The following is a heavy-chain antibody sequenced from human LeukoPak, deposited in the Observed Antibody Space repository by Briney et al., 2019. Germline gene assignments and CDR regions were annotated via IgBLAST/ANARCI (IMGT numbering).Heavy chain of an antibody. J-gene: IGHJ4*02. V-gene: IGHV3-48*01. CDR3: ARGRAGYYFDY. CDR2: ISSRVNSI. Sequence: PGGSLGLSCAASGFTFSSYGMNWVRQAPGKGLEWVSSISSRVNSIRYADSVKGRFTISRDNAENSLLLQMNGLRPEDSAVYYCARGRAGYYFDYWGRGTLVTVSS. CDR1: GFTFSSYG.